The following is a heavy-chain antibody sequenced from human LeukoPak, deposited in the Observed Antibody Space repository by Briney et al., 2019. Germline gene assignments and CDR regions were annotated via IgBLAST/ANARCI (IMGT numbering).Heavy chain of an antibody. CDR2: IYSGGST. J-gene: IGHJ4*02. CDR3: ATTTVTNEGDY. CDR1: GFTVSSNY. D-gene: IGHD4-17*01. V-gene: IGHV3-53*01. Sequence: GGSLRLSCAASGFTVSSNYMSWVRQAPGKGLEWVSVIYSGGSTYYADSVKGRFTISRDNSKNTLYLQMNSLRAEDTAVYYRATTTVTNEGDYWGQGTLVTVSS.